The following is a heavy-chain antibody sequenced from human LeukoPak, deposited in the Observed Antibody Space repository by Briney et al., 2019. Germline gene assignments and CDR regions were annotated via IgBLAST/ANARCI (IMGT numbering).Heavy chain of an antibody. J-gene: IGHJ4*02. CDR1: GFTFSSYA. V-gene: IGHV3-23*01. CDR2: ISGSDGST. CDR3: AKVLGVAAKYYFDF. Sequence: GGSLRLSCAASGFTFSSYAMSWVRQAPGKGLEWVSAISGSDGSTYYADPVKGRFTTSRDNSKNTLYLQMNSLRAEDTAVYYCAKVLGVAAKYYFDFWGQGTLVTVSS. D-gene: IGHD2-15*01.